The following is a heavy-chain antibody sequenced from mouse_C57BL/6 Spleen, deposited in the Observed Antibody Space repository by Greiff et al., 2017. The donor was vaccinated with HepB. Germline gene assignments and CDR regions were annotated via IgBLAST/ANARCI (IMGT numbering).Heavy chain of an antibody. V-gene: IGHV14-4*01. Sequence: EVQLQQSGAELVRPGASVKLSCTASGFNIKDDYMHWVKQRPEQGLEWIGWIDPENGDTEYASKFQGKATITADTSSNTAYLQLSSLTSEDTAVYYCTPYCNSAWLAYWGQGTLVTVSA. J-gene: IGHJ3*01. D-gene: IGHD2-1*01. CDR3: TPYCNSAWLAY. CDR1: GFNIKDDY. CDR2: IDPENGDT.